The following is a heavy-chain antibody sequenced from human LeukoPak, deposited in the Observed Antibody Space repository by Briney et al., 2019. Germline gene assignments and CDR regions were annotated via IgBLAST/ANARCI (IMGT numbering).Heavy chain of an antibody. D-gene: IGHD6-6*01. J-gene: IGHJ4*02. Sequence: ASVKVSCKASGYTFTGYYMHWVRRAPGQGLEWMGWINPNSGGTNYAQKFQGRVTMTRDTSISTAYMELSRLRSDDTAVYYCAREVSRVAARPGGIGYWGQGTLVTVSS. V-gene: IGHV1-2*02. CDR1: GYTFTGYY. CDR3: AREVSRVAARPGGIGY. CDR2: INPNSGGT.